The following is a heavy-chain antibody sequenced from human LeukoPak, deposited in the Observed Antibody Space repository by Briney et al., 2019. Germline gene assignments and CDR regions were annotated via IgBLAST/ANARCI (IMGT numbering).Heavy chain of an antibody. J-gene: IGHJ4*02. CDR1: GFSLSTNDVG. CDR3: AFSKYSRSDLDS. CDR2: IYWDDDK. V-gene: IGHV2-5*02. D-gene: IGHD6-6*01. Sequence: SGPTLLKPTQTLTLTCTFSGFSLSTNDVGVGWIRQPPGEALEWLALIYWDDDKRYSPSQKSRLTITKDTSKNQVVLTMANMDPADKATYYCAFSKYSRSDLDSWGQGTLVTVSS.